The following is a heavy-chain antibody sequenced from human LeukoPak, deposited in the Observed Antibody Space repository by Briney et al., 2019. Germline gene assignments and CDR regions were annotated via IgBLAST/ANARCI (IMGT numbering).Heavy chain of an antibody. CDR1: GYTFSSYW. Sequence: GGSLRLSCAASGYTFSSYWMSWVRQAPGKGLEWVANIKQDGSEKYYVDSVKGRFTISRDNAKNSLYLQMNSLRAEDTAVYYCAKRGEGVSNTWYMNNWFDPWGQGTLVTVSS. D-gene: IGHD6-13*01. CDR3: AKRGEGVSNTWYMNNWFDP. CDR2: IKQDGSEK. J-gene: IGHJ5*02. V-gene: IGHV3-7*01.